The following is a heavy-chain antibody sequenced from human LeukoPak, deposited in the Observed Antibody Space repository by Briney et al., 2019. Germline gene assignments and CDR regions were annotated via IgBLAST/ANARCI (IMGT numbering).Heavy chain of an antibody. CDR2: ISYDGSNK. J-gene: IGHJ6*03. Sequence: PGGSLRLSCAASGFTFSSYAMHWVRQAPGKGLEWVAVISYDGSNKYYADSVKGRFTISRDNSKNTLYLQMNSLRAEDTAVYYCARDRIGYSSSWRAMDVWGKGTTVTVSS. V-gene: IGHV3-30-3*01. D-gene: IGHD6-13*01. CDR1: GFTFSSYA. CDR3: ARDRIGYSSSWRAMDV.